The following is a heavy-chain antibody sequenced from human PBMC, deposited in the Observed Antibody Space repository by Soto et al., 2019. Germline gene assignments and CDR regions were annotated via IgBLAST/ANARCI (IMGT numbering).Heavy chain of an antibody. J-gene: IGHJ5*02. CDR3: ARDGIAASPIAWFDP. D-gene: IGHD6-6*01. CDR2: ITPIFGAA. CDR1: GGTFSSYA. V-gene: IGHV1-69*12. Sequence: QVQLVQSGAEVKKPGSSVKVSCKASGGTFSSYAIRWVRQAPGQGLEWMGGITPIFGAADYAQKFQGRVTITADESTSTAYMELSSLRSEDTAVYYCARDGIAASPIAWFDPWGQGTLVTVSS.